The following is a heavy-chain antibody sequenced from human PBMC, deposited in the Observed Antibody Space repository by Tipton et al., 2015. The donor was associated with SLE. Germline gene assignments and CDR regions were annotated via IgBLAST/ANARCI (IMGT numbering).Heavy chain of an antibody. CDR3: ATYSGWFHT. D-gene: IGHD4-11*01. V-gene: IGHV4-4*08. CDR1: GDSITIYY. Sequence: TLSLTCSVSGDSITIYYWTWIRQTPGKGLEWIGCIYTSGTTKYNPSLKGRVTISLDTSKNQFSLKLNSVTAADTAVYYCATYSGWFHTWGHGALVTVSS. J-gene: IGHJ5*01. CDR2: IYTSGTT.